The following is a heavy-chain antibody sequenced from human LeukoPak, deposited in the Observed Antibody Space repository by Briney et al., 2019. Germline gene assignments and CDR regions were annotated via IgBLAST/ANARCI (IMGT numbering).Heavy chain of an antibody. D-gene: IGHD3-22*01. CDR3: ARDRHYDSSGYSSSYFDY. Sequence: SETLSLTCTVSGGSISSYYWSWIRQPPGKGLEWIGYIYYSGSTNYNPSLKSRVAISVDTSKNQFSLKLSSVTAADTAVYYCARDRHYDSSGYSSSYFDYWGQGTLVTVSS. J-gene: IGHJ4*02. V-gene: IGHV4-59*01. CDR2: IYYSGST. CDR1: GGSISSYY.